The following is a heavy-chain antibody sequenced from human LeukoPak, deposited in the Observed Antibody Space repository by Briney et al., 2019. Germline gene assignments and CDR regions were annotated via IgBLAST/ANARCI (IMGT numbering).Heavy chain of an antibody. V-gene: IGHV3-11*06. CDR1: GFTFSDYY. Sequence: GGSLRLSCAASGFTFSDYYMNWIRQAPGKGLEWVSYIGSSSSYTNYADSVKGRFTISRDNAKNSLYLQMNSLRAEDTAVYYCARGLQGYYDSLTGYYRGRYYFDYWGQGTLVTVSS. CDR3: ARGLQGYYDSLTGYYRGRYYFDY. D-gene: IGHD3-9*01. CDR2: IGSSSSYT. J-gene: IGHJ4*02.